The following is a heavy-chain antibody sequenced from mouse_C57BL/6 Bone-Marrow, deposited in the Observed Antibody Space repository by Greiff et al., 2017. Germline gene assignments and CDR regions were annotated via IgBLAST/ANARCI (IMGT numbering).Heavy chain of an antibody. J-gene: IGHJ1*03. CDR2: INPYNGGT. CDR1: GYTFTDYY. Sequence: VQLQQSGPVLVKPGASVKMSCKASGYTFTDYYMNWVKQSHGKSLEWIGVINPYNGGTSYNQKFKGKATLTVDKSSSTAYMELNSLTSEDSAVYYCARTVVAEDWYFDVWGTGTTVTVSS. V-gene: IGHV1-19*01. CDR3: ARTVVAEDWYFDV. D-gene: IGHD1-1*01.